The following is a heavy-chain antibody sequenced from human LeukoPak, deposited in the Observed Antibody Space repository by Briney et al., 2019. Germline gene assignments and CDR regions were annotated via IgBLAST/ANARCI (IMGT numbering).Heavy chain of an antibody. CDR3: AREGTGTTRGAFDI. CDR2: IWYDGSNK. V-gene: IGHV3-33*01. CDR1: GFTFSSYG. Sequence: GSLRLSCAASGFTFSSYGMHWVRQAPGKGLEWVAVIWYDGSNKYYADSVKGRFTISRDNSKNTLYLQMNSLRAEDTAVYYCAREGTGTTRGAFDIWGQGTMVTVSS. D-gene: IGHD1-7*01. J-gene: IGHJ3*02.